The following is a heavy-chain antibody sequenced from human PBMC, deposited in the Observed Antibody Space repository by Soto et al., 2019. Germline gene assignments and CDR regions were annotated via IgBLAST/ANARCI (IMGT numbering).Heavy chain of an antibody. J-gene: IGHJ4*02. CDR3: ARDYFDGSGSYSSYYFDS. CDR1: GFTFGDYY. D-gene: IGHD3-10*01. V-gene: IGHV3-11*01. Sequence: GGSLRLSCAASGFTFGDYYMSWIRQAPGKGLEWVSYISTSGNTIDYADSVKGRFTISRDSAKNSLYLQMNSLRAEDTAVYYCARDYFDGSGSYSSYYFDSWGQGTLVTVSS. CDR2: ISTSGNTI.